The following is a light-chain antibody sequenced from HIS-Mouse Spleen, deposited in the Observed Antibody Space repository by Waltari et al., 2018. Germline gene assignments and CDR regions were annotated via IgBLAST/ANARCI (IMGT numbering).Light chain of an antibody. CDR2: EDS. J-gene: IGLJ2*01. CDR3: YSTDSSGNHRV. CDR1: ALPKKS. V-gene: IGLV3-10*01. Sequence: SYELTQPPSVSVSPGQTARITCPGVALPKKSAYWYQQKSGQAPALVIYEDSKRPSGIPERFSGSSSGTMATLTISGAQVEDEADYYCYSTDSSGNHRVFGGGTKLTVL.